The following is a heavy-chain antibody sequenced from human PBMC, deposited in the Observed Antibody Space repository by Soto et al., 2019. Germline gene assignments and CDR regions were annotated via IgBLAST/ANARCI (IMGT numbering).Heavy chain of an antibody. D-gene: IGHD5-18*01. CDR1: GFTVSSNY. Sequence: GSLRLSCAASGFTVSSNYMSWVRQAPGKGLEWVSVIYSGGSTYYADSVKGRFTISRDNSKNTLYLQMNSLRAEDTAVYYCARARGYSYGYNWFDPWGQGTLVTVSS. CDR2: IYSGGST. V-gene: IGHV3-53*01. CDR3: ARARGYSYGYNWFDP. J-gene: IGHJ5*02.